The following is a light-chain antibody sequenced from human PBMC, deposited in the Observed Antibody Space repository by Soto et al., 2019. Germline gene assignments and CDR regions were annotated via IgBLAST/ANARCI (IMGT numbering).Light chain of an antibody. CDR2: DAS. CDR3: QQRSRT. Sequence: EIVLTQSPATLSLSPGETATLSCRASESVSRYLAWYQQKPGQAPRLLIYDASNRDTGIPTRFSGSGSGTDFTLTISSLEPDDFAVYYCQQRSRTFGGGTKVEI. CDR1: ESVSRY. J-gene: IGKJ4*01. V-gene: IGKV3-11*01.